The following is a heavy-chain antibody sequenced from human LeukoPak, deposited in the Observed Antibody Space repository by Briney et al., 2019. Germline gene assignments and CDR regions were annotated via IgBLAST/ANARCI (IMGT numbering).Heavy chain of an antibody. CDR1: GDAISSYY. Sequence: PSETLSLTCTVSGDAISSYYWSWIRQPPGKGLEWIGYIYNSGSTNYNPSLKSRVTISVDKSKNQFSLKLSSVTAADTAVYSCARKNIPSPRIRYSSDWNGRAFDYWGQGTLVTVSS. J-gene: IGHJ4*02. CDR3: ARKNIPSPRIRYSSDWNGRAFDY. D-gene: IGHD6-25*01. V-gene: IGHV4-59*12. CDR2: IYNSGST.